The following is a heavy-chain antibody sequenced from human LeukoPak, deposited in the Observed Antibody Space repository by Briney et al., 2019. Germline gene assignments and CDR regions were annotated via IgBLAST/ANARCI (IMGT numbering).Heavy chain of an antibody. D-gene: IGHD3-10*01. CDR3: ARQIWFGELQDTFDI. V-gene: IGHV4-38-2*02. J-gene: IGHJ3*02. CDR2: INHRGSL. Sequence: SETLSLTCTVSGYSISSGYYWCWLRQPPGKGLEWIGSINHRGSLYYNPSLKSRVTISADTSNNHFSLKLSSVTAADTAVYYCARQIWFGELQDTFDIWGQGTMVTVSS. CDR1: GYSISSGYY.